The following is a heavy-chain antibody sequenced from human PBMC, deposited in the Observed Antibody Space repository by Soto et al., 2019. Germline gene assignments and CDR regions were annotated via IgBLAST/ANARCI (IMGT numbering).Heavy chain of an antibody. D-gene: IGHD7-27*01. Sequence: EVQLVESGGGLVKPGGSLRLSCAASGFTFSSYSMNWVRQAPGKGLEWVSSISSSSSYIYYADSVKGRFTISRDNAKNSLYLQMNSLRAEDTAVYYCAREFDLGDWFDPWGQGTLVTVSS. CDR2: ISSSSSYI. CDR1: GFTFSSYS. V-gene: IGHV3-21*01. CDR3: AREFDLGDWFDP. J-gene: IGHJ5*02.